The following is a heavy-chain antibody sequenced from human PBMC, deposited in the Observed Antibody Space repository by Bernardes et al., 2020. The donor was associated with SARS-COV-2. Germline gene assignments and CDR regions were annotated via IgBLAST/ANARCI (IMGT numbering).Heavy chain of an antibody. D-gene: IGHD2-21*01. J-gene: IGHJ6*02. V-gene: IGHV4-39*01. CDR2: IYSSGLA. Sequence: SETLSLTCTVSGGSVRNSNYYWVWIRQPPGKGLEWIGSIYSSGLAYYNPSLQSLVTESVDTSKNQFSLRLSFATAADTAVYYCAGSSCGNDCYIGGLRSWDYGMDVWGQGTTVIVSS. CDR1: GGSVRNSNYY. CDR3: AGSSCGNDCYIGGLRSWDYGMDV.